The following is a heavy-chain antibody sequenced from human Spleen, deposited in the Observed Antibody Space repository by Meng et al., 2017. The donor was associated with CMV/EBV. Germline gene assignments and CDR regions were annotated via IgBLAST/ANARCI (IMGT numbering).Heavy chain of an antibody. CDR2: IKSKIDGGTT. CDR3: ASPPYCSSTSCYRGPYYYGMDV. Sequence: GESLKISCAASGFTFSNAWMSWVRQAPGKGLEWVGRIKSKIDGGTTDYAAPVKGRFTISRDNSKNTLYLQMNSLRAEDTAVYYCASPPYCSSTSCYRGPYYYGMDVWGQGTTVTVSS. CDR1: GFTFSNAW. J-gene: IGHJ6*02. D-gene: IGHD2-2*02. V-gene: IGHV3-15*01.